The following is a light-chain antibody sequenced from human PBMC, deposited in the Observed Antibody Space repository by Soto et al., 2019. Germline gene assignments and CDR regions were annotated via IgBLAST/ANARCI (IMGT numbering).Light chain of an antibody. V-gene: IGKV1-5*01. CDR3: QQYNSYSPAT. J-gene: IGKJ2*01. CDR2: DAS. Sequence: DIQMTQSPSTLSASVGDRVTITCRASQSISSWLAWYQQKPGKAPKLLIYDASSLESGVRSRFSGSGSGTEFTLTISSLQPDDFATYSCQQYNSYSPATFGQGTKLESK. CDR1: QSISSW.